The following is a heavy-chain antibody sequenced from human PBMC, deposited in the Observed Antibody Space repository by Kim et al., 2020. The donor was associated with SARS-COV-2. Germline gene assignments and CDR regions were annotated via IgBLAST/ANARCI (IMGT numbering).Heavy chain of an antibody. CDR2: ISSSGSTI. CDR3: ARDHLYSSSWPIDAFDI. J-gene: IGHJ3*02. V-gene: IGHV3-11*04. D-gene: IGHD6-13*01. CDR1: GFTFSDYY. Sequence: GGSLRLSCAASGFTFSDYYMSWIRQAPGKGLEWVSYISSSGSTIYYADSVKGRFTISRDNAKNSLYLQMNSLRAEDTAVYYCARDHLYSSSWPIDAFDIWGQGTMVTVSS.